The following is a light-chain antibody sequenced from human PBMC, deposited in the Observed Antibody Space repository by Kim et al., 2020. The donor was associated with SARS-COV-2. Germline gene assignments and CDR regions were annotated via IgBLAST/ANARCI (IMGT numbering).Light chain of an antibody. V-gene: IGKV3-20*01. CDR3: QQYGRSPPWT. CDR2: DAS. CDR1: QSVSSSY. J-gene: IGKJ1*01. Sequence: EIVLTQSPGTLSLSPGERATLSCRASQSVSSSYLAWFQQKPGQAPRLLIFDASSRATGIPDRFSGSGSGTDFTLTISRLEPEDFAVYYCQQYGRSPPWTFGQGTKVDIK.